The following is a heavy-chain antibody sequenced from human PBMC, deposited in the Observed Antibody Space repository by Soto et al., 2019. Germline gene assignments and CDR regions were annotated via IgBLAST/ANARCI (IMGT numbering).Heavy chain of an antibody. Sequence: SETLSRTCTVSGGSIRSGGYSWTWIRQSPGKGLEWIGYTYQSGSAYYNPSLKSRVTISVDRSKNQFSLNLTSVTAADTAVYYCARDYYGMDVWGQGTTVTVS. J-gene: IGHJ6*02. CDR2: TYQSGSA. CDR1: GGSIRSGGYS. CDR3: ARDYYGMDV. V-gene: IGHV4-30-2*06.